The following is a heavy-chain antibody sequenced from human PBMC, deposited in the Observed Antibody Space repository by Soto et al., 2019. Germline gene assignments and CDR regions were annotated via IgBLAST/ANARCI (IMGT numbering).Heavy chain of an antibody. V-gene: IGHV1-69*12. Sequence: QVQLVQSGAEVKKPGSSVKVSCKASGGTFSSYAISWVRQAPGQGLEWMGGIIPIFGTANYAQKFQGRVTITADEPTSSAYVELSSLRSEDTAVYYCARDSYCSGGSCYSSRPYFDYWGQGTLVTVSS. J-gene: IGHJ4*02. D-gene: IGHD2-15*01. CDR2: IIPIFGTA. CDR3: ARDSYCSGGSCYSSRPYFDY. CDR1: GGTFSSYA.